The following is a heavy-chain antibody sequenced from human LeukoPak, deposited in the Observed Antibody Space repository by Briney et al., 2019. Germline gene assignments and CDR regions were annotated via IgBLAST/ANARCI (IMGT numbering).Heavy chain of an antibody. Sequence: GGSLRLSCAASGFTFSDYYMSWIRQAPGKGLEWVSYISSSSSYTNYADSVKGRFTISRDNAKNSLYLQMNSLRAEDTAVYYCARGQQLDHRSYYYGMDVWGQGTTVTVSS. J-gene: IGHJ6*02. V-gene: IGHV3-11*06. CDR2: ISSSSSYT. CDR1: GFTFSDYY. CDR3: ARGQQLDHRSYYYGMDV. D-gene: IGHD6-13*01.